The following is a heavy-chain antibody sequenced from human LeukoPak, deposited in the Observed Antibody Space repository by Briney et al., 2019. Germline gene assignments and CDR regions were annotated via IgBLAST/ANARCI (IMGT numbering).Heavy chain of an antibody. D-gene: IGHD4/OR15-4a*01. V-gene: IGHV4-59*01. CDR1: GXSIFNYY. J-gene: IGHJ1*01. CDR3: ARDLRAKY. Sequence: RPSETLSLTCNVSGXSIFNYYWSWIRXAPGKGLEWIGYVHHSGRTNSNPSLGSRVTMSVDTSTSQLSLNLTSVTTADTAVYFCARDLRAKYWGQGTLVFVSS. CDR2: VHHSGRT.